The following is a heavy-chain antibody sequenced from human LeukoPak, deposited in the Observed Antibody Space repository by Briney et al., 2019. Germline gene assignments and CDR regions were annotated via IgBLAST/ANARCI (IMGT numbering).Heavy chain of an antibody. D-gene: IGHD1-26*01. CDR3: SRESGAFCPFGY. Sequence: SGTLSLTCDASGGSISNTSWWSWVRQPPGQGLEWIGEVSLAGQTNYNPSLNGRVTMSLDESSNQLSLKLTSVTAADTAIYYCSRESGAFCPFGYWGQGTLVIVPS. CDR2: VSLAGQT. J-gene: IGHJ4*02. V-gene: IGHV4-4*02. CDR1: GGSISNTSW.